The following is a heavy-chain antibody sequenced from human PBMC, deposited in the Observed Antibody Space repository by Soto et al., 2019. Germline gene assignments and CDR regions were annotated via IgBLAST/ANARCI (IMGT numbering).Heavy chain of an antibody. J-gene: IGHJ4*02. Sequence: GGSLRLSCVASGFSFDTYGMHWVRQAPGKGLEWVAIISYDGSNKYYADSVKGRFIISRDNSENTLYLQIKRLRAEDTAVYYCAKEDGFDYALDYWGQGTLVTVSS. CDR2: ISYDGSNK. CDR1: GFSFDTYG. CDR3: AKEDGFDYALDY. D-gene: IGHD3-9*01. V-gene: IGHV3-30*18.